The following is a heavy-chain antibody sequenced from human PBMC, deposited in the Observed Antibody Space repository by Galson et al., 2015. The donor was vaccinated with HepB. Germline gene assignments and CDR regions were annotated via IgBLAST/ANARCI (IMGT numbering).Heavy chain of an antibody. D-gene: IGHD4-17*01. V-gene: IGHV3-23*01. CDR3: ARPKWATVIAFDI. CDR2: IGGSGITT. J-gene: IGHJ3*02. Sequence: SLRLSCAASGFIFSSSAMSWVRQAPGKGLEWVSGIGGSGITTYYADSVKGRFTISWDNSKNTLYLQMNSLRAEDTAVYYCARPKWATVIAFDIWGQRTMATVSS. CDR1: GFIFSSSA.